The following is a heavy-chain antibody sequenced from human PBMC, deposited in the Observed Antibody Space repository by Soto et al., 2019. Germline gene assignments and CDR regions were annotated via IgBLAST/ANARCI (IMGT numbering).Heavy chain of an antibody. J-gene: IGHJ4*02. CDR1: GYTFTSYG. D-gene: IGHD6-13*01. V-gene: IGHV1-18*01. CDR3: ARDGIAATTTLDY. Sequence: ASVKVSCKASGYTFTSYGISWVRQAPGQGLEWMGWISTYNDNTNYAQNLQGRVTVTTDTSTSTACMELRSLRSDVTAVYFCARDGIAATTTLDYWCQGTLVTVSS. CDR2: ISTYNDNT.